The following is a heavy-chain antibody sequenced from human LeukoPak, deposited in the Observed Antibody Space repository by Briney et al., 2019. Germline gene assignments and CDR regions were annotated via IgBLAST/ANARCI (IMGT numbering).Heavy chain of an antibody. J-gene: IGHJ6*03. D-gene: IGHD3-10*01. CDR1: GYTFTSYD. V-gene: IGHV1-69*05. Sequence: SVKVSCKASGYTFTSYDINWVRQATGQGLEWMGRIIPIFGTANYAQKFQGRVTITTDESTSTAYMELSSLRSEDTAVYYCARGSLSAGNYYYMDVWGKGTTVTVSS. CDR3: ARGSLSAGNYYYMDV. CDR2: IIPIFGTA.